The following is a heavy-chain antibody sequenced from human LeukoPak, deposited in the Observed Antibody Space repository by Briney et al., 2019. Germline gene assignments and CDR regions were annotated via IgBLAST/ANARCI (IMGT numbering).Heavy chain of an antibody. J-gene: IGHJ1*01. CDR1: GFTFSSYG. D-gene: IGHD6-13*01. CDR2: ISYDGSNK. CDR3: AKDIAAAGSGYFQH. V-gene: IGHV3-30*18. Sequence: GGSLRLSCAASGFTFSSYGMHWVRQAPGKRLEWVAVISYDGSNKYYADSVKGRFTISRDNSKNTLYLQMNSLRAEDTAVYYCAKDIAAAGSGYFQHWGQGTLVTVSS.